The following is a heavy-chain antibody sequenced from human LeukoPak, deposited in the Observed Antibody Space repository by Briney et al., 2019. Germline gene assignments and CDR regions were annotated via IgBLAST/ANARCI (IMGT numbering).Heavy chain of an antibody. CDR2: VSYDGTET. CDR1: GFTFSSYS. CDR3: VRSARGVIFDV. D-gene: IGHD3-10*01. J-gene: IGHJ6*04. Sequence: GGSLRLSCAASGFTFSSYSMNWVRQAPGKGLEWVAVVSYDGTETKYADSVKGRLNLSRDDSKNTVYLQMNSLTFEDTAVYYCVRSARGVIFDVWGKGTTVIVSS. V-gene: IGHV3-30*03.